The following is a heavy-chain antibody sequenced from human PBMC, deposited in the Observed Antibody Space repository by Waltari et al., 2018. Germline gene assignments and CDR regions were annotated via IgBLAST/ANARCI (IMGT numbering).Heavy chain of an antibody. D-gene: IGHD6-19*01. Sequence: QVQLQESGPGLVKPSETLSLTCTVSGGSISSYYWSWIRQPPGKGLEWLGYIYYSGSTNYNPSLKSRVTISVDTSKNQFSLKLSSVTAADTAVYYCARSSGWPGDFDYWGQGTLVTVSS. CDR2: IYYSGST. J-gene: IGHJ4*02. CDR1: GGSISSYY. V-gene: IGHV4-59*01. CDR3: ARSSGWPGDFDY.